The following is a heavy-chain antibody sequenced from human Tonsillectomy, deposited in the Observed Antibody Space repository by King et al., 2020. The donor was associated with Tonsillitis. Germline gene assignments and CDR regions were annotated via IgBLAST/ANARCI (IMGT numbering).Heavy chain of an antibody. CDR2: INHSGST. D-gene: IGHD6-13*01. V-gene: IGHV4-34*01. CDR1: GGSISGNS. J-gene: IGHJ4*02. CDR3: ARGMSRSSSWMD. Sequence: VQLQQWGAGLLKPSETLSLTCAVYGGSISGNSWSWIRQPPGKGLEWIGEINHSGSTNYNPSLKSRVTISVDTSKNQFSLKLNSVTAADTAVYFCARGMSRSSSWMDWGQGTLVTVSS.